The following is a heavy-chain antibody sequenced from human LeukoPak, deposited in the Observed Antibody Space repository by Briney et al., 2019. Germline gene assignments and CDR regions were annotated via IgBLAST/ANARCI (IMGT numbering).Heavy chain of an antibody. D-gene: IGHD1-14*01. CDR3: ARDSPLTS. V-gene: IGHV3-23*01. J-gene: IGHJ4*02. CDR2: VSGSGDAT. Sequence: GSLRLSCVASGFTFSSYGMSWVRQAPVKRLEWVSAVSGSGDATYYAGSVKGRFTISRDNSENTLYLQMNSLRAEDTAVYYCARDSPLTSWGQGTLVTVSS. CDR1: GFTFSSYG.